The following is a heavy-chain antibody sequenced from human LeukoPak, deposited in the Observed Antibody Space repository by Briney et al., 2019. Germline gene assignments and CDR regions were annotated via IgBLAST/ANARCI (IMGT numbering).Heavy chain of an antibody. J-gene: IGHJ4*02. CDR2: ISTDGTST. CDR1: GFTFSSYG. D-gene: IGHD2-21*01. CDR3: AGCGGDCYSPDS. Sequence: GGSLRLSCAASGFTFSSYGMHWVRQAPGEGLVWVSRISTDGTSTSYADSVKGRFTISRDNAKNTLYLQMNSLRAEDTAVYYCAGCGGDCYSPDSWGQGALVTVSS. V-gene: IGHV3-74*01.